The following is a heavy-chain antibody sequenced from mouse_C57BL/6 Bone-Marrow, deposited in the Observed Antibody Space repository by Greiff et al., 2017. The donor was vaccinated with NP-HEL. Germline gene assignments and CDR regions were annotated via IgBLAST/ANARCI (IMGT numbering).Heavy chain of an antibody. Sequence: QVQLQQSGAELARPGASVKMSCKASGYTFTSYTMHWVKQRPGQGLEWIGYINPSSGYTKYNQKFKDKATLTADKSSSTAYMQLSSLASEDSAVYFCAIYYWGFAYWGQGTLVTVSA. CDR1: GYTFTSYT. V-gene: IGHV1-4*01. J-gene: IGHJ3*01. D-gene: IGHD1-1*01. CDR3: AIYYWGFAY. CDR2: INPSSGYT.